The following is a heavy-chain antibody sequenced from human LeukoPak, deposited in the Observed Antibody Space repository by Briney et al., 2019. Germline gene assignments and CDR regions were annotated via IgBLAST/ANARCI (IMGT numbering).Heavy chain of an antibody. CDR3: ARVGDIVVVVAATEAFDI. CDR1: GLTFSSYS. D-gene: IGHD2-15*01. V-gene: IGHV3-21*01. J-gene: IGHJ3*02. CDR2: ISSSSSYI. Sequence: GGSLRLSCAASGLTFSSYSMNWVRQAPGKGLEWVSSISSSSSYIYYADSVKGRFTISRDNAKNSLYLQMNSLRAEDTAVYYCARVGDIVVVVAATEAFDIWGQGTMVTVSS.